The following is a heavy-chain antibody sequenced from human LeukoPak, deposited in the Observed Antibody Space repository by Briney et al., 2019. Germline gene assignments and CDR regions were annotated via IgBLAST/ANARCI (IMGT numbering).Heavy chain of an antibody. CDR3: ARVISTFWTGYYDPFDI. Sequence: ASVKVSCKASGYSFTSYGISWVRQAPGQGLEWMGWISAYNGNTNYAQKLQGRVTMTTDTSTSTAYMELRSLRSDDTAVYYCARVISTFWTGYYDPFDIWGQGTTVTVPS. CDR1: GYSFTSYG. D-gene: IGHD3/OR15-3a*01. CDR2: ISAYNGNT. V-gene: IGHV1-18*01. J-gene: IGHJ3*02.